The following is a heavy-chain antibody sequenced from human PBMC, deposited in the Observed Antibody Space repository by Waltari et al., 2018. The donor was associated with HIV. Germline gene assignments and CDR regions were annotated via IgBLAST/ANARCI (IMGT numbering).Heavy chain of an antibody. CDR3: AKDRGVDAGFDH. J-gene: IGHJ4*02. Sequence: EVQLVESGGVVVQPGGSLSLSCAASGFNFDYYTMQCVRQVPGKGLECVSLINWDGSKIYYADSVKGRFTISRDNSKNSLYLQMNSLRTEDTGLYHCAKDRGVDAGFDHWGQGTLVTVSS. V-gene: IGHV3-43*01. D-gene: IGHD5-12*01. CDR2: INWDGSKI. CDR1: GFNFDYYT.